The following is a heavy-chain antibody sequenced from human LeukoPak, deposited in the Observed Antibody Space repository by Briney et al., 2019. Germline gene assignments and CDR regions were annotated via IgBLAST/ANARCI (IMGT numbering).Heavy chain of an antibody. CDR2: IKSRTDGGTT. V-gene: IGHV3-15*01. D-gene: IGHD4-17*01. J-gene: IGHJ4*02. CDR1: GFTFRNAW. CDR3: ADLGDYAVG. Sequence: GGSLRLSCAASGFTFRNAWMSWVRQAPGKGLEWGSRIKSRTDGGTTEYAAPVKGRFTISRDDSKNMLYLQINSLKTEATAVYFCADLGDYAVGWGQGTLVTVSS.